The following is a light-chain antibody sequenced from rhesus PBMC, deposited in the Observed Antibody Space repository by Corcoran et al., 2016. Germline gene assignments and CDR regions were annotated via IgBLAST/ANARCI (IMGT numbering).Light chain of an antibody. J-gene: IGLJ1*01. V-gene: IGLV2-19*02. CDR3: GSDAVSGTYI. CDR1: SSDIAYSNT. Sequence: QAAPTQSPSVSGSPGQSVTISCSGTSSDIAYSNTVSWYQHHPGKAPKLMIYEVSKRPSGVSDRFSASKSANTASLTISGLQAEDEADYYCGSDAVSGTYIFGAGTRLTGL. CDR2: EVS.